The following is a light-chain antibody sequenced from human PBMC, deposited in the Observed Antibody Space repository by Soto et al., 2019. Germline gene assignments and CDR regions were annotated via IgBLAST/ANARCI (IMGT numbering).Light chain of an antibody. CDR1: QSVSSY. Sequence: EIVLTQSPATLSLSPGERATLSCRASQSVSSYLAWYQQKPGQAPRLLIYDASTRATGNPARFSGSGSATDFTLTISSLEPEDFAVYYCQQRSNWLFGGGTKVEIK. CDR2: DAS. J-gene: IGKJ4*01. CDR3: QQRSNWL. V-gene: IGKV3-11*01.